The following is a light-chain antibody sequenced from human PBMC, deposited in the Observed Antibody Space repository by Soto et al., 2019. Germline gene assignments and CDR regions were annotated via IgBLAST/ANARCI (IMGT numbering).Light chain of an antibody. CDR1: SSNIGNNY. CDR2: ENN. J-gene: IGLJ2*01. CDR3: GTWDSSLSGVV. V-gene: IGLV1-51*02. Sequence: QSVLTQPPSVSAAPGQKVTISCSGSSSNIGNNYVSWYQQLPGTAPKLLIYENNKRPSGIPDRGSGSKSGTSATLGVTGLQTGDEADYYCGTWDSSLSGVVFGGGTKLTVL.